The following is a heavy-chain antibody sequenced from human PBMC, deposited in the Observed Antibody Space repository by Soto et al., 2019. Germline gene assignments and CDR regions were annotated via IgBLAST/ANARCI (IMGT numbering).Heavy chain of an antibody. Sequence: AGAQRLSCAASGCTYSDYYMSWIRQAGEKGQEWVSYISSSSSYTNYADSVKGRFTISRDNAKNSLYLQMNSLRAEDTAVYYCARDVLENGTDYYYYYGMDVWGQGTTVSVSS. D-gene: IGHD1-1*01. CDR2: ISSSSSYT. CDR3: ARDVLENGTDYYYYYGMDV. J-gene: IGHJ6*02. V-gene: IGHV3-11*05. CDR1: GCTYSDYY.